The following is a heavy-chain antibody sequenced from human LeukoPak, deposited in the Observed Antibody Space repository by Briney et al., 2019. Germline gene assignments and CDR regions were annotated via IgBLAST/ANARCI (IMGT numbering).Heavy chain of an antibody. CDR2: IVVGSGNT. D-gene: IGHD5-24*01. CDR3: AAVGRDGYNLDY. CDR1: GFTFTSSA. Sequence: ASVKVSCKASGFTFTSSAMQWVRQARGQRLEWIGWIVVGSGNTNYAQKFQERVTITRDMSTSTVYMELSSLRSEDTAVYYCAAVGRDGYNLDYWGQGTLVTVSS. J-gene: IGHJ4*02. V-gene: IGHV1-58*02.